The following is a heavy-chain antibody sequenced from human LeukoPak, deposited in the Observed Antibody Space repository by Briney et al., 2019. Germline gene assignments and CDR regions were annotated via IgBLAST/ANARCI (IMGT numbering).Heavy chain of an antibody. V-gene: IGHV3-21*01. Sequence: PGGSLRLSCAASGFTFSSYSMNWVRQAPGKGLEWVSSISSSSSYIYYADSVKGRFTISRDNAKNSLYLQMNSLRAEDAAVYYCARGGYGGHPFDYWGQGTLVTVSS. J-gene: IGHJ4*02. CDR2: ISSSSSYI. CDR3: ARGGYGGHPFDY. CDR1: GFTFSSYS. D-gene: IGHD4-23*01.